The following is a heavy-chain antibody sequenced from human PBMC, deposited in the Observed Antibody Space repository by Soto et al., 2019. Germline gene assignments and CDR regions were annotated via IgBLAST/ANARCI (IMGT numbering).Heavy chain of an antibody. CDR1: GGSITSYH. Sequence: QVHLLESGPGLVKPSETLSLTCIVSGGSITSYHWSWIRKFPGEGLEWIAYTYYNGNTNYNPSLKSRVTISLVTSKNQLSLKLTSMTAADTAVYYCARYMHAGFTHYFDPGGQGTLVTVSS. CDR2: TYYNGNT. J-gene: IGHJ5*02. V-gene: IGHV4-59*01. CDR3: ARYMHAGFTHYFDP. D-gene: IGHD1-26*01.